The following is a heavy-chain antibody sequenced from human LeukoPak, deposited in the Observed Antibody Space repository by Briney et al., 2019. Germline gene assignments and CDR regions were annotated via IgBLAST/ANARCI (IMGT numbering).Heavy chain of an antibody. CDR3: ARDEGWSGDYVFDY. J-gene: IGHJ4*02. CDR2: ISGSGGST. CDR1: GFTFSSYA. Sequence: GGSLRLSCAASGFTFSSYAMSWVRQAPGKGLEWVSAISGSGGSTYYADSVKGRSTISRDNSKNTLYLQMNSLRAEDTAVYYCARDEGWSGDYVFDYWGQGTLVTVSS. V-gene: IGHV3-23*01. D-gene: IGHD4-17*01.